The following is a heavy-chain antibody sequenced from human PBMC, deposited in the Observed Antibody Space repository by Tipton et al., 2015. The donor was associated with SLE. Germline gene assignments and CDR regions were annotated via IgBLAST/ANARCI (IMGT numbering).Heavy chain of an antibody. CDR1: GGSFSGYY. V-gene: IGHV4-34*01. J-gene: IGHJ4*02. Sequence: TLSLTCAVYGGSFSGYYWSWIRQPPGKGLEWIGEINHSGSTNYNPSLKSRVTIPVDTSKNQFSLKLSSVTAADTAVYYCARGGYCSGGSCYLDYWGQGTLVTVSS. D-gene: IGHD2-15*01. CDR3: ARGGYCSGGSCYLDY. CDR2: INHSGST.